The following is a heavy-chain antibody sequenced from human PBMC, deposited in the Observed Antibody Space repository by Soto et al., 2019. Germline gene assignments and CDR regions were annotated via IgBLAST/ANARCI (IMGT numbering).Heavy chain of an antibody. CDR2: IYYSGST. Sequence: SETLSLTCTVSGGSISSYYWSWIRQPPGKGLEWIGYIYYSGSTNYNPSLKSRVTISVDTSKNQFSLKLSSVTAADTAVYYCARAETTIFGVVIPHFDYWGQGTLVTVSS. V-gene: IGHV4-59*01. D-gene: IGHD3-3*01. CDR3: ARAETTIFGVVIPHFDY. CDR1: GGSISSYY. J-gene: IGHJ4*02.